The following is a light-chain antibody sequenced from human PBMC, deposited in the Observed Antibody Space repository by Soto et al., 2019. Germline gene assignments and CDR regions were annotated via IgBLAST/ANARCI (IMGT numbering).Light chain of an antibody. CDR1: QTVINNY. J-gene: IGKJ4*01. CDR2: EAS. Sequence: EFVLTQSPGTLSLSPGERATLSCRASQTVINNYLAWYQQKPGPAPRLLIHEASSRATGIPDRFSGGGSGTDFTLTIRKLAPEDFAVYYCQQFSSYPLTFGGGTKLDIK. V-gene: IGKV3-20*01. CDR3: QQFSSYPLT.